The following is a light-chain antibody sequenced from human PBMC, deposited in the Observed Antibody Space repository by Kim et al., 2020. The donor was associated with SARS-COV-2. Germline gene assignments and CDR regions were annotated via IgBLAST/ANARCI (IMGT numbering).Light chain of an antibody. CDR2: YDS. J-gene: IGLJ3*02. Sequence: APGKTARITCGGNNIGSKSVPWYQPKPGQAPVLVIYYDSDRPSGIPERFSGSNSGNTATLTISRVEAGDEADYYCQVWDSSSDHPVFGGGTQRPS. CDR1: NIGSKS. CDR3: QVWDSSSDHPV. V-gene: IGLV3-21*04.